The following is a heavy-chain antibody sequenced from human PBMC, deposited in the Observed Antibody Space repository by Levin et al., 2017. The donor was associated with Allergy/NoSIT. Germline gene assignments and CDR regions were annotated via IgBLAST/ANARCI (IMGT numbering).Heavy chain of an antibody. CDR2: ISSSSSTI. V-gene: IGHV3-48*02. Sequence: PGGSLRLSCAASGFTFSSYSMNWVRQAPGKGLEWVSYISSSSSTIYYADSVKGRFTISRDNAKNSLYLQMNSLRDEDTAVYYCAREGVVRGVILRALDPLVRSYYYGMDVWGQGTTVTVSS. CDR1: GFTFSSYS. J-gene: IGHJ6*02. CDR3: AREGVVRGVILRALDPLVRSYYYGMDV. D-gene: IGHD3-10*02.